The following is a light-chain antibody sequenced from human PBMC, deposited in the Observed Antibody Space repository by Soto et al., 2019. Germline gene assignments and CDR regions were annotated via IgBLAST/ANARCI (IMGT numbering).Light chain of an antibody. J-gene: IGKJ2*01. Sequence: DIQMTQSPSTLSASVGDRVTITCRASQNIRSWLAWYQQKPGKAPRLLIYDAFSLQGGVPSRFSGSGSGTGFTLTISSLQPDDFASYYCQQYDTYPYTFGQGTK. V-gene: IGKV1-5*01. CDR3: QQYDTYPYT. CDR2: DAF. CDR1: QNIRSW.